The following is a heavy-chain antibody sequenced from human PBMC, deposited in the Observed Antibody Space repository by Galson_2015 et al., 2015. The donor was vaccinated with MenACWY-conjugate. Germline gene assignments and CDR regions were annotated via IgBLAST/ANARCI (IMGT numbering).Heavy chain of an antibody. D-gene: IGHD3-10*01. CDR1: GYTRTDIS. V-gene: IGHV1-24*01. CDR3: ATTLCVGELSGGRTFDY. CDR2: FDHDHSNI. Sequence: KACCKGAGYTRTDISLHWGRQAPGKGLEWMGGFDHDHSNIKYAQKFQGRVTMTEDTSTDAAYVELSSLRSEDTAVYYCATTLCVGELSGGRTFDYWGRGTLVTVSS. J-gene: IGHJ4*02.